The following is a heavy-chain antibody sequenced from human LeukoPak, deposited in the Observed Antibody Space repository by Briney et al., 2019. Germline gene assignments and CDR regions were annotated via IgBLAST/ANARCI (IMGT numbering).Heavy chain of an antibody. J-gene: IGHJ4*02. Sequence: GESLKISCKGSGYSFTSYWIGWVRQMPGKGLEWRGIIYPGDSDTRYSPSFQGQVTISADKSISTAYLQWSSLEASDTTMYYCARRNYYDSSGYYFDYWGQGTLVTVSS. V-gene: IGHV5-51*01. D-gene: IGHD3-22*01. CDR1: GYSFTSYW. CDR2: IYPGDSDT. CDR3: ARRNYYDSSGYYFDY.